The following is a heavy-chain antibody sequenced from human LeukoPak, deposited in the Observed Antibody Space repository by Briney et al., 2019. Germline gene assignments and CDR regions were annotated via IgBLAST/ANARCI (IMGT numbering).Heavy chain of an antibody. Sequence: PGGSLRLSCAASGFTFTTYSMNWVRQAPGKGLECVSYISSSSSVIYYADSVKGRFTISRDNSKDTLYLQMNSLRAEDTAVYYCAKLSGSYPFDAFDIWGQGTVVTVSS. CDR2: ISSSSSVI. V-gene: IGHV3-48*01. CDR3: AKLSGSYPFDAFDI. CDR1: GFTFTTYS. J-gene: IGHJ3*02. D-gene: IGHD1-26*01.